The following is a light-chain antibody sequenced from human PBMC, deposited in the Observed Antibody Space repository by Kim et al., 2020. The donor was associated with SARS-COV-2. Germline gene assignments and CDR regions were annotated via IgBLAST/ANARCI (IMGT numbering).Light chain of an antibody. CDR2: DVS. V-gene: IGKV3-11*01. J-gene: IGKJ4*01. CDR1: QSVDKY. CDR3: QQRGNWPLT. Sequence: EIVLTQSPATLSLSPGERATLSCRASQSVDKYLAWYQQKPGQAPRLLISDVSNRATGIPGRFSGSGSGTEFTLTISSLEPEDFAVYYCQQRGNWPLTFGGGTKLEI.